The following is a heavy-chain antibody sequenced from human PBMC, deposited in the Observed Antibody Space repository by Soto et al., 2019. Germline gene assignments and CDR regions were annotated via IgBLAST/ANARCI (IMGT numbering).Heavy chain of an antibody. D-gene: IGHD3-3*01. CDR2: IYYSGST. Sequence: SETLSLTCTVSGGSISSSSYYWGWIRQPPGKGLEWIGSIYYSGSTYYNPSLKSRVTISVDTSKNQFSLKLSSVTAADTAVYYCASRQRYDFWSGSHHYYGMDVWGQGTTVTVSS. V-gene: IGHV4-39*01. CDR1: GGSISSSSYY. CDR3: ASRQRYDFWSGSHHYYGMDV. J-gene: IGHJ6*02.